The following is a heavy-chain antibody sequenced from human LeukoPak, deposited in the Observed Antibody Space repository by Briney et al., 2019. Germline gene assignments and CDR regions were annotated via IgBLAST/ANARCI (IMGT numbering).Heavy chain of an antibody. V-gene: IGHV4-59*08. CDR3: ARYSSSWTRSFDY. CDR1: GGSISSYY. CDR2: IYYSGNT. D-gene: IGHD6-13*01. J-gene: IGHJ4*02. Sequence: SETLSLTYTVSGGSISSYYWSWIRQPPGKGLEWIGYIYYSGNTNYNPSLKSRVTISVDTSKNQFSLKLSSVTAADTAVYYCARYSSSWTRSFDYWGQGTLVTVSS.